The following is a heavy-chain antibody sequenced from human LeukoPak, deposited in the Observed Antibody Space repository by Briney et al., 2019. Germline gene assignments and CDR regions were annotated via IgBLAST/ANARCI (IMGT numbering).Heavy chain of an antibody. CDR2: ISSSSSYI. CDR1: GFTVSSNY. V-gene: IGHV3-21*01. Sequence: GGSLRLSCAASGFTVSSNYMSWVRQAPGKGLEWVSSISSSSSYIYYADSVRGRFTISRDNAKNSLYLQMNSLRAEDTAVYYCASGYSYAAFDYWGQGTLVTVSS. CDR3: ASGYSYAAFDY. D-gene: IGHD5-18*01. J-gene: IGHJ4*02.